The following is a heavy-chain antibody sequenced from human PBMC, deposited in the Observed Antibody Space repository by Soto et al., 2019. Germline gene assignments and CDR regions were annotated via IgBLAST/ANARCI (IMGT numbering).Heavy chain of an antibody. J-gene: IGHJ6*02. V-gene: IGHV5-10-1*01. D-gene: IGHD3-10*01. CDR3: ARHEEYYGSGSYESYYYYGMDV. CDR1: GYSFISYW. CDR2: IDPSDSYT. Sequence: PGESLKISCKGSGYSFISYWISWVRQMPGKGLEWMGRIDPSDSYTNYSPSFQGHVTISADKSISTAYLQWSSLKASDTAMYYCARHEEYYGSGSYESYYYYGMDVWGQGTTVTVSS.